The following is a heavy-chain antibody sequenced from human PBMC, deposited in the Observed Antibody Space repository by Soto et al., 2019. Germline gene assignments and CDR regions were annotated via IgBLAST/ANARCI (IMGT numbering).Heavy chain of an antibody. CDR1: GYTFTVYY. CDR2: INPKSGGT. V-gene: IGHV1-2*02. J-gene: IGHJ4*02. Sequence: GASVKVSRKASGYTFTVYYMHWVRQAPGQGLEWMGWINPKSGGTMYPQKFQGRVTMTWDTSISTAYMALTRLRSDDTAVYYCVRDLAKGGGSAGFDYWGQGTLVTVSS. D-gene: IGHD1-26*01. CDR3: VRDLAKGGGSAGFDY.